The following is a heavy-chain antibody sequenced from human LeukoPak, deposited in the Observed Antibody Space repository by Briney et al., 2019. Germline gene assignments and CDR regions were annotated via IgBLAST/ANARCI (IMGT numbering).Heavy chain of an antibody. Sequence: GGSLRLSCAASGFTFSSYGMHWVRQAPGKGLEWVSVIYSGGSTYYADSVKGRFTISRDNSKNTLYLQMNSLRAEDTAVYYCARAMTTVAGYYYGMDVWGQGTTVTVSS. CDR2: IYSGGST. J-gene: IGHJ6*02. CDR1: GFTFSSYG. V-gene: IGHV3-66*01. CDR3: ARAMTTVAGYYYGMDV. D-gene: IGHD4-23*01.